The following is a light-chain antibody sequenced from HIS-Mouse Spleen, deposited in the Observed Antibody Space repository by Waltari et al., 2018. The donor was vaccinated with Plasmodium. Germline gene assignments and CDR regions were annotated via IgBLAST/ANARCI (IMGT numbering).Light chain of an antibody. CDR2: DVS. CDR3: CSYAGSYTLV. CDR1: SSDVGGYNY. V-gene: IGLV2-11*01. Sequence: QSAMTQPRSVSGSPGQSVTISCTGTSSDVGGYNYVSWYQQHPGKAPKLMIYDVSKRPAWVPYRFSGSKSGNTAALTISGLQAEDEADDYCCSYAGSYTLVFGGGTKLTVL. J-gene: IGLJ2*01.